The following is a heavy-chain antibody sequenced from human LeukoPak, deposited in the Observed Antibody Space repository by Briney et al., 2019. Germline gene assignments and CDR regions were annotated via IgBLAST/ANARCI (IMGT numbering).Heavy chain of an antibody. D-gene: IGHD5-18*01. J-gene: IGHJ4*02. CDR3: ARVYTTMGLDY. CDR1: GFTVSSNY. V-gene: IGHV3-53*01. Sequence: PGGSLRLSCAASGFTVSSNYMSWVRQAAGKGVEWDSVIYRGGSTYYADSVKGRFTISRDNSNNTLYLQMNTLRAEDTAVYYCARVYTTMGLDYWGQGTLVTVSS. CDR2: IYRGGST.